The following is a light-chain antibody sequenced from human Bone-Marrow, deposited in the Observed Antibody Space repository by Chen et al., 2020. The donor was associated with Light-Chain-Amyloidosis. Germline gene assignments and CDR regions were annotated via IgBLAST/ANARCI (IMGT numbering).Light chain of an antibody. J-gene: IGLJ2*01. Sequence: SYELTQPPSVSVSPGQTARITCSGDDLPTKYAYWYQQKPGQAPVLVIHEDTERPSGISERFSGSSSGTTATLTISGVQAEDEADYHCQSADSSGTYEVIFGGGTNLTVL. CDR3: QSADSSGTYEVI. CDR2: EDT. V-gene: IGLV3-25*03. CDR1: DLPTKY.